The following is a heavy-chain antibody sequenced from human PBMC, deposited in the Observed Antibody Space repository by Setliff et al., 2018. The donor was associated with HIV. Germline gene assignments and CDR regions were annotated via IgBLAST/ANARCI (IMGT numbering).Heavy chain of an antibody. CDR1: GGSISSGSYY. D-gene: IGHD6-13*01. CDR2: IYTSGTT. J-gene: IGHJ5*02. Sequence: KPSETLSLTCTVSGGSISSGSYYWSWIRQPAGKGLEWIGRIYTSGTTNYKSSLKSRVHISIDTSKNQFSLKLSSLTAADTAVYFCARQVLWQQVSYNWFDPWGPGTLVTVSS. V-gene: IGHV4-61*02. CDR3: ARQVLWQQVSYNWFDP.